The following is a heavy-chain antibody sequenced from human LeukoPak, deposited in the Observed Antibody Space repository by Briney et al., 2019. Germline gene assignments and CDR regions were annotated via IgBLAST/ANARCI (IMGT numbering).Heavy chain of an antibody. CDR1: GYTFTGYY. D-gene: IGHD1-26*01. Sequence: ASVKVSCKASGYTFTGYYMNWVRQAPGQGLEWMGWINPDSGGTNYAQKFQGRVTMTRDTSISIAYMELSRLRSDDTAVYYCARDRIGPLEGTSGSYYYYGMDVWGQGTTVTVSS. CDR3: ARDRIGPLEGTSGSYYYYGMDV. J-gene: IGHJ6*02. CDR2: INPDSGGT. V-gene: IGHV1-2*02.